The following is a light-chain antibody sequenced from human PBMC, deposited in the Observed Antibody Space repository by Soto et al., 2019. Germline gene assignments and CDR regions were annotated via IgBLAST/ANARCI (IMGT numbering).Light chain of an antibody. CDR2: EVT. CDR1: NSDVGDDNY. J-gene: IGLJ2*01. Sequence: QSALTQPASVSGSPGQSITIPCTGTNSDVGDDNYVSWYQQHPGKAPKLLIYEVTNRPSGVSDRFSGSKSGNTASLTIFGLQAEDEADYHCSSYTSSRTVIFGGGTKVTVL. CDR3: SSYTSSRTVI. V-gene: IGLV2-14*01.